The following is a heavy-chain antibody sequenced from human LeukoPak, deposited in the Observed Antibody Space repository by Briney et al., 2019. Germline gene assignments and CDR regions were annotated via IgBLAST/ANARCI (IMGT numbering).Heavy chain of an antibody. D-gene: IGHD2-2*01. Sequence: ASVKVSCKASGYTFTGYYMHWVRQAPGQGLEWMGWINPNSGGTNYAQKFQGRVTMTRDTSISTAYMELSRLRSDDTAVYYCARASRYCSSTSCLYYFDYWGQGTLVTVPS. CDR2: INPNSGGT. CDR3: ARASRYCSSTSCLYYFDY. J-gene: IGHJ4*02. V-gene: IGHV1-2*02. CDR1: GYTFTGYY.